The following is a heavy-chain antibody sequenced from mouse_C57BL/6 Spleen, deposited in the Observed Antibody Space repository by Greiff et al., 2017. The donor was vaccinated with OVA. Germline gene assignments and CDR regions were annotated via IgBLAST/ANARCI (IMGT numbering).Heavy chain of an antibody. J-gene: IGHJ2*01. CDR3: VRLRGSGSRNYFDY. V-gene: IGHV1-53*01. CDR2: INPSNGGT. Sequence: VQLQQPGTELVKPGASVKLSCKASGYTFTSYWMHWVKQRPGQGLEWIGNINPSNGGTNYNEKFTSKATLTVDKSSRTAYMQLSSRPSEDYAAYYCVRLRGSGSRNYFDYGGQGTTLTVSS. CDR1: GYTFTSYW.